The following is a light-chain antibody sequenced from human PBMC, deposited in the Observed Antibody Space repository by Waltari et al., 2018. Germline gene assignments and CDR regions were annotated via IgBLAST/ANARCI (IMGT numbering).Light chain of an antibody. CDR1: QSFRGT. CDR2: AAS. Sequence: EIVLTQSPGTLSLSPGERATLSCRASQSFRGTLAWYQQKPGQPPRLLIYAASTRATGIPDRFSGSGSVTDFSLTISRLEPEDFAVYYCQHYVSLPVTYGQGTKVEIK. V-gene: IGKV3-20*01. J-gene: IGKJ1*01. CDR3: QHYVSLPVT.